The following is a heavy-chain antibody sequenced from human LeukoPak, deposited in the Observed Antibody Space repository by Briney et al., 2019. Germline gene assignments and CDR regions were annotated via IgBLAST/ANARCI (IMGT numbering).Heavy chain of an antibody. Sequence: ASVKVSCKASGYTFTNYYMHWVRQAPGQGLEWMGIINPSGSNTSNAQKFQGRVTMTKDTSTSTVYMELSSLRSEDTAEYYCARSGSSTSCPRDYWGRGTLVTVAS. D-gene: IGHD2-2*01. CDR3: ARSGSSTSCPRDY. J-gene: IGHJ4*02. CDR2: INPSGSNT. V-gene: IGHV1-46*01. CDR1: GYTFTNYY.